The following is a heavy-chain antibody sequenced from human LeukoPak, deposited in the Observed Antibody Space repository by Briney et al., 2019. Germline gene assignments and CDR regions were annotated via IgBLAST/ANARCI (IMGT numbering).Heavy chain of an antibody. CDR3: ARVSYSSGWYDDYFDY. D-gene: IGHD6-19*01. J-gene: IGHJ4*02. Sequence: GGSLRLSCVASGFTFSSYAMHWVRQTPGKGLEYVSGINSNGGSTHYANSVKGRFTISRDNSKHTLYLQMGSLRTEDMAVYYCARVSYSSGWYDDYFDYWGQGTLVTVSS. V-gene: IGHV3-64*01. CDR2: INSNGGST. CDR1: GFTFSSYA.